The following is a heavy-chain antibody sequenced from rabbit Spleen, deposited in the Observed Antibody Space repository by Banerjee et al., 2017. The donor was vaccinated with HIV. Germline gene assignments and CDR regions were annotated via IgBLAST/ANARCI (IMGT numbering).Heavy chain of an antibody. CDR2: INIVTGKS. V-gene: IGHV1S45*01. CDR1: GVSLNDKDV. Sequence: EQLEESGGGLVKPEGSLTLTCKASGVSLNDKDVMCWVRQAPGKGLEWIACINIVTGKSVYASWAKGRFIMFRTSSTTVTLQMTSLTAADTATYFCARDLVGVIGWNFYLWGPGTLVTVS. J-gene: IGHJ4*01. D-gene: IGHD1-1*01. CDR3: ARDLVGVIGWNFYL.